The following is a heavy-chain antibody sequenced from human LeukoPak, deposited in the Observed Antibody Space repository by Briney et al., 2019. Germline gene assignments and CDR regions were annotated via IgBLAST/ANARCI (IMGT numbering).Heavy chain of an antibody. Sequence: GGSLRLSCAASGFTFSSHWMHWVRQAPGKGLEWVAFIRYDGSNKYYADSVKGRFTISRDNSKNTLYLQMNSLRAEDTAVYYCAKASSSSVDYWGQGTLVTVSS. CDR2: IRYDGSNK. CDR1: GFTFSSHW. D-gene: IGHD6-6*01. J-gene: IGHJ4*02. CDR3: AKASSSSVDY. V-gene: IGHV3-30*02.